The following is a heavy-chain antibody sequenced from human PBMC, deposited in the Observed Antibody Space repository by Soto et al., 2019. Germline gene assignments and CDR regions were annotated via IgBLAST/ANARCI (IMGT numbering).Heavy chain of an antibody. V-gene: IGHV1-69*01. CDR1: GGTFSTDA. J-gene: IGHJ5*02. D-gene: IGHD6-19*01. CDR3: ANSSGSYASTWFDP. Sequence: QVQLVQSGAEVKKPGSSVKVSCKASGGTFSTDALNWVRQAPGQGLEWMGGIIPRSGTANYAQKFQGRVTITADESTSTAYMELSGLKPDDTAVYFCANSSGSYASTWFDPWGQGTLVTVSS. CDR2: IIPRSGTA.